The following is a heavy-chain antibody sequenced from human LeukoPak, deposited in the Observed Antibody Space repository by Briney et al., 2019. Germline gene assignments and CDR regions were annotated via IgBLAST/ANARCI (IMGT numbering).Heavy chain of an antibody. Sequence: PGGSLRLSCAASGFTFSGSAMHWVRQASGKGLEWVGRIRSKANSYATAYAASVKGRFTTSRDDSKNTAYLQMNSLKTEDTAVYYCTSRPKYYYMDVWGKGTTVTVSS. CDR3: TSRPKYYYMDV. J-gene: IGHJ6*03. V-gene: IGHV3-73*01. CDR2: IRSKANSYAT. CDR1: GFTFSGSA.